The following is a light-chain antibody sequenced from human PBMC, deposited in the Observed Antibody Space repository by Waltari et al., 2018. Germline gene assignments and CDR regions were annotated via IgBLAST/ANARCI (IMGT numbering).Light chain of an antibody. V-gene: IGLV1-51*01. J-gene: IGLJ2*01. CDR2: DND. CDR3: AAWDSSVSAGV. Sequence: LTQPPSLSAAPGQKVTISCSGSRSNIGNNWVAWYQQLPGTAPKLLIYDNDKRPSGTPDRFSGSKSGTSATLGITGLLTGDEADYYCAAWDSSVSAGVFGGGTKLTVL. CDR1: RSNIGNNW.